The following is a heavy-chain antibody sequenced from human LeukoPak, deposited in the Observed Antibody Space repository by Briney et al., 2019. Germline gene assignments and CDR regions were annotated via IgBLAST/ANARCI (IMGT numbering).Heavy chain of an antibody. J-gene: IGHJ4*02. CDR2: ISSSSSYI. CDR1: GFTFSSYS. D-gene: IGHD2-2*01. V-gene: IGHV3-21*01. CDR3: ARDTLNYCSSTSCYGN. Sequence: GGSLRLSCAASGFTFSSYSMNWVRQAPGKGLEWVSSISSSSSYIYYADSVKGRFTISRDNAKNSLYLQMNSLRAEDTAVYYCARDTLNYCSSTSCYGNWGQGTLVTVSS.